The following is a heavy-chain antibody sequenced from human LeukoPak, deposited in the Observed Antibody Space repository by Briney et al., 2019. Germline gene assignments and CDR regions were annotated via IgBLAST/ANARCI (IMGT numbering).Heavy chain of an antibody. D-gene: IGHD4-17*01. CDR1: GFTFSSYG. Sequence: GRSLRLSCAAAGFTFSSYGMHWVRQAPGKGLEWVAVIWYDVSNKYYADSVKGRFTISRDNSKNTLYLQMNSLRAEDTAVYYCARESTTSGYFGMDVWGQGTTVTISS. CDR3: ARESTTSGYFGMDV. CDR2: IWYDVSNK. V-gene: IGHV3-33*08. J-gene: IGHJ6*02.